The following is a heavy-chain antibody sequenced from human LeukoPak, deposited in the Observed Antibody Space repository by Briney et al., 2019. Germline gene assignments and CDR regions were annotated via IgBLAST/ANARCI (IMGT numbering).Heavy chain of an antibody. CDR2: IYYSGST. CDR3: ARAGYDSSGYYIVN. CDR1: GGSISSYY. V-gene: IGHV4-59*01. D-gene: IGHD3-22*01. Sequence: SETLSLTCTVSGGSISSYYWSWIRQPPGKGLEWIGYIYYSGSTNYNPSLKSRVTISVDTSKNQFSLKLSSVTAADTAVYYCARAGYDSSGYYIVNWGQGTLVTVSS. J-gene: IGHJ4*02.